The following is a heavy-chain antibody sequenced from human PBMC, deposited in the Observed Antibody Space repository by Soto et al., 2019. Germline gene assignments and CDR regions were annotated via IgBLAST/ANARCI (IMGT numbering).Heavy chain of an antibody. CDR3: ARERGGYGLFDS. CDR2: IYPSGVP. V-gene: IGHV4-30-2*01. Sequence: PSETLSLTCAVSGSSISNAAYSWSWIRQPPGKGLEWIGYIYPSGVPFYNPSLRSRVTISIDRSNDQFSLNLKSVTAADTAVYYCARERGGYGLFDSWGQGTLVTVSS. D-gene: IGHD5-18*01. J-gene: IGHJ4*02. CDR1: GSSISNAAYS.